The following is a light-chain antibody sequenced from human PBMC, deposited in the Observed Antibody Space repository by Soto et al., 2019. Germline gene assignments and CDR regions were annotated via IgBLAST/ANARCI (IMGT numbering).Light chain of an antibody. J-gene: IGKJ5*01. CDR2: AAS. CDR1: QSIKTY. CDR3: QQSYSTPLT. V-gene: IGKV1-39*01. Sequence: DIQMTQSPSSLSAAVGDRVTLTCRASQSIKTYLNWYQQKPGKAPNLLIFAASRLQSWVPSRFSGSGAVTDFTLTISSLQPEDFATYYCQQSYSTPLTFGQGTRLEIK.